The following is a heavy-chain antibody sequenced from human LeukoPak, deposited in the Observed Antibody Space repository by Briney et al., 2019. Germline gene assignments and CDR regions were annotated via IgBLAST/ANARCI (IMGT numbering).Heavy chain of an antibody. CDR1: GYSFTNYW. CDR3: ARRGGYSAYNEGADS. V-gene: IGHV5-51*07. Sequence: GESLKISCKGSGYSFTNYWIDWVHQLPGKGLELMGIFYPDDSDIRYSPSFQGKVTISADKSISTVYLQWSSLKASDTAIYYCARRGGYSAYNEGADSWGQGTLVTVSS. J-gene: IGHJ4*02. D-gene: IGHD5-12*01. CDR2: FYPDDSDI.